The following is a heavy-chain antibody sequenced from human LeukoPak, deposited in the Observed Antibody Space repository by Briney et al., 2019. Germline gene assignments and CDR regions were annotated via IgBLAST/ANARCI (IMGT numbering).Heavy chain of an antibody. CDR1: GGSISSGSYY. J-gene: IGHJ4*02. D-gene: IGHD3-10*01. Sequence: TLSLTCTVSGGSISSGSYYWSWIRQPAGKGLEWIGRIYTSGSTNYNPSLKSRVTISVDTSKNQFSLKLSSVTAADTAVYYCARVSDLLWFGESGIDYWGQGTLVTVSS. CDR3: ARVSDLLWFGESGIDY. V-gene: IGHV4-61*02. CDR2: IYTSGST.